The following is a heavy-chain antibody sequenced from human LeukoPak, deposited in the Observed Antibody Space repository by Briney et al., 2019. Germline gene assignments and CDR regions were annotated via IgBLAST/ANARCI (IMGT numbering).Heavy chain of an antibody. CDR3: ARYCSGGSCYSGFFDY. D-gene: IGHD2-15*01. V-gene: IGHV1-46*01. CDR2: INPSGGST. Sequence: ASVKVSCKASGYTFTSYYMHWVRQAPGQGLEWTGIINPSGGSTSYAQKFQGRVTMTRDTSTSTVYMELSSLRSEDTAVYYCARYCSGGSCYSGFFDYWGQGTLVTVSS. J-gene: IGHJ4*02. CDR1: GYTFTSYY.